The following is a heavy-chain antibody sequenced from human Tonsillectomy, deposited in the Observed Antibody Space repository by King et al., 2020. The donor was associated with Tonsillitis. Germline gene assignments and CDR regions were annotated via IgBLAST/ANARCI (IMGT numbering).Heavy chain of an antibody. CDR1: GITFSSYG. D-gene: IGHD5-18*01. Sequence: VQLVQSGGGVVQPGRSLRLSCAASGITFSSYGMHWVRQAPGKGLEWVAVIWYDGSNKFYADSVKGRLTISRDNSKKTLYLQMNSLRAEDTAVYYCARERGYSYGYGMDAWGQGTTVTVSS. CDR2: IWYDGSNK. V-gene: IGHV3-33*01. CDR3: ARERGYSYGYGMDA. J-gene: IGHJ6*02.